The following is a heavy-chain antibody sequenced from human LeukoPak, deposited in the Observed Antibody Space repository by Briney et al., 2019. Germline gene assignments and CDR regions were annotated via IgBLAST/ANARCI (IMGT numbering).Heavy chain of an antibody. CDR2: ISGSGGST. CDR1: GFTFSSYA. CDR3: AKVGSGYDKALDY. J-gene: IGHJ4*02. V-gene: IGHV3-23*01. Sequence: GGSLRLPCAASGFTFSSYAMSWVRQAPGKGLEWVSAISGSGGSTYYADSVKGRFTISRDNSKNTLYLQMNSLRAEDTAVYYCAKVGSGYDKALDYWGQGTLVTVSS. D-gene: IGHD5-12*01.